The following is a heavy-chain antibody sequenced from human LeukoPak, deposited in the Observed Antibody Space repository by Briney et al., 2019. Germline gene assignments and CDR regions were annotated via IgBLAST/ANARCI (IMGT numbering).Heavy chain of an antibody. CDR2: ISGSGGST. D-gene: IGHD3-3*01. J-gene: IGHJ4*02. V-gene: IGHV3-23*01. CDR3: AKATYYDFWSGYYSFDY. Sequence: GGSLRLSCAASGFTFSSYAMGWVRQAPGKGLKWVSAISGSGGSTYYADSVKGRFTISRDNSKNTLYLQMNSLRAEDTAVYYCAKATYYDFWSGYYSFDYWGQGTLVTVSS. CDR1: GFTFSSYA.